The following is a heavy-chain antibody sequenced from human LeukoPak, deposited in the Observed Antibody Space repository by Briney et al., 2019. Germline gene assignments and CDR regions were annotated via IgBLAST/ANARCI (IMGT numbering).Heavy chain of an antibody. D-gene: IGHD3-10*01. V-gene: IGHV3-53*01. Sequence: GGSLRLSCAVSGFTVAANYMTWVRQAPGKGLEWVSVFYSGGSAYYADSVQGRFTISRDLSKNTLFLQMNSLRAEDTAVYYCATPGGSGDYPSPTYFNYWGQGTLITVSS. CDR1: GFTVAANY. J-gene: IGHJ4*02. CDR2: FYSGGSA. CDR3: ATPGGSGDYPSPTYFNY.